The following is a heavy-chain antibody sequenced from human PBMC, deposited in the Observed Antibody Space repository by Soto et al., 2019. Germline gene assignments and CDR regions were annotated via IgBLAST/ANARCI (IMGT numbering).Heavy chain of an antibody. J-gene: IGHJ3*02. V-gene: IGHV1-18*04. CDR1: GYTFTSYG. CDR3: ARRAWENSDAFDI. Sequence: ASVKVSCKASGYTFTSYGISWVRQAPGQGLEWMGWVSTFNGNTNYAQKVQGRVTMTTDTSTSTAYMELRSLGSDDTAVYYCARRAWENSDAFDIWGQGTMVTVSS. D-gene: IGHD1-26*01. CDR2: VSTFNGNT.